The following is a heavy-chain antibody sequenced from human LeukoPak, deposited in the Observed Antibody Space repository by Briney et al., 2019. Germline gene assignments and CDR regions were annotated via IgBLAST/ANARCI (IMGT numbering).Heavy chain of an antibody. V-gene: IGHV4-38-2*02. Sequence: SETLSLTCTVSGYSISSGYYWGWIRQPPGKGLEWIGEINHSGSTNYNPSHKSRVTISVDTSKNQFSLKLSSVTAADKAVYYCARSCRILDIVATIRARLGGNGFDIWGQGTMVTVSS. CDR3: ARSCRILDIVATIRARLGGNGFDI. CDR1: GYSISSGYY. CDR2: INHSGST. J-gene: IGHJ3*02. D-gene: IGHD5-12*01.